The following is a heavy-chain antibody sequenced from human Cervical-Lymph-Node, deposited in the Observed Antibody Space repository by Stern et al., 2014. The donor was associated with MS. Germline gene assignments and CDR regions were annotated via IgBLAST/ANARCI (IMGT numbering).Heavy chain of an antibody. Sequence: VPLVQSGAEVRKPGQSLTISCNISGYTFTDYWIACVRQMPGKGLEWMGVILPGASDTRYSPSFQGHVTISVDTSINTAYLQWSDLRASDTAMYYCARPHSPGWSYYFDFWGQGTLVAVSS. J-gene: IGHJ4*02. CDR2: ILPGASDT. V-gene: IGHV5-51*01. CDR3: ARPHSPGWSYYFDF. D-gene: IGHD6-19*01. CDR1: GYTFTDYW.